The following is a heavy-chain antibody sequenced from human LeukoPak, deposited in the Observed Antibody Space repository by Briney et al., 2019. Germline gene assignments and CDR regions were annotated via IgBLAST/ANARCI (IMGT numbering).Heavy chain of an antibody. Sequence: PSQTLSLTCTVSGGSISSGGYYWSWIRQHPGKGLEWIGYIYYSGSTYYNPSLKSRVTISVDTSKNRFSLKLSSVTAADTAVYYCARLISFQYNWFDPWGQGTLVTVSS. CDR2: IYYSGST. D-gene: IGHD2-2*01. V-gene: IGHV4-31*03. CDR3: ARLISFQYNWFDP. CDR1: GGSISSGGYY. J-gene: IGHJ5*02.